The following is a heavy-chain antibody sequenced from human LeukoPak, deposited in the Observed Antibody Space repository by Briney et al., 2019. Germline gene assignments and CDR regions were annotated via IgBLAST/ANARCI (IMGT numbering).Heavy chain of an antibody. D-gene: IGHD5-12*01. Sequence: GESLKISCKGSGYTFTNHFIAWVRQMPGKGLEWMGVIYPGSSDTRYSPSFQGQVTISADKSISTAYLQWSSLKASDTAMYYCARQGGASGYDYSSYWGQGTLVTVSS. CDR3: ARQGGASGYDYSSY. J-gene: IGHJ4*02. CDR2: IYPGSSDT. V-gene: IGHV5-51*01. CDR1: GYTFTNHF.